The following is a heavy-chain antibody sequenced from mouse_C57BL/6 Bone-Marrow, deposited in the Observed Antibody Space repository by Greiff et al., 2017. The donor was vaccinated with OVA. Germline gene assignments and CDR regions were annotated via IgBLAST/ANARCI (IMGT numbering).Heavy chain of an antibody. V-gene: IGHV1-4*01. Sequence: QVQLQQSGAELARPGASVKMSCKASGYTFTSYTMHWVNQRPGQGLEWIGYINPSSGYTKYNQKFKDKATLTADKSSSTAYMQLSSLTSEDTAVYYCARVRVLRRRFAYWGQGTLVTVSA. CDR1: GYTFTSYT. J-gene: IGHJ3*01. CDR3: ARVRVLRRRFAY. CDR2: INPSSGYT. D-gene: IGHD1-1*01.